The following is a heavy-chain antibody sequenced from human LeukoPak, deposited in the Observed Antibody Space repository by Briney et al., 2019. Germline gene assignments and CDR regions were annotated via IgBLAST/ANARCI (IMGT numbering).Heavy chain of an antibody. D-gene: IGHD1-26*01. CDR2: IIPIFGTA. Sequence: ASVKVSCKASGGTFSSYAISWVRQAPGQGLEWMGGIIPIFGTANYAQKFQGRVTITADESTSTAYMELSSLRSEDTAVYYCARDLDSGSYLDYWGPGTLVTVSS. CDR1: GGTFSSYA. J-gene: IGHJ4*02. CDR3: ARDLDSGSYLDY. V-gene: IGHV1-69*13.